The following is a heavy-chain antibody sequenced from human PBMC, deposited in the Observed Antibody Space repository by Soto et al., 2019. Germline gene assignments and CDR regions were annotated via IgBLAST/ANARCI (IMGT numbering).Heavy chain of an antibody. CDR3: ARVAGISCYLHMDA. CDR1: GVYRKTYY. D-gene: IGHD2-21*02. Sequence: QVHLQESGPGLVRPSVTLTLTCTVSGVYRKTYYWSWIRLPPGRGLEWLGYIVSSGSPNYNPSPRSRVTTAVETSNNQFCLKMSSVTAEDTAVYYGARVAGISCYLHMDAWGKGTTVTVSS. J-gene: IGHJ6*03. CDR2: IVSSGSP. V-gene: IGHV4-59*01.